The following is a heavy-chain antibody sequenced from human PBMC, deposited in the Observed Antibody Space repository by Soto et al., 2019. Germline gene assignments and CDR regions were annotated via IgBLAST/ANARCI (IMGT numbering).Heavy chain of an antibody. V-gene: IGHV3-30*18. D-gene: IGHD6-19*01. CDR3: VKAEGTSRNVGWSSWAFDV. Sequence: QVQLLESGGGVVQPGRSLRLFCVGSGFDFSNFGMHWVRQAPGKGLEWVAVMSHDATNSYHADSVKGRFIISNDNSKKTMYLQMNRLRTEDSAIDFCVKAEGTSRNVGWSSWAFDVWGQGTVVTVSS. CDR1: GFDFSNFG. J-gene: IGHJ3*01. CDR2: MSHDATNS.